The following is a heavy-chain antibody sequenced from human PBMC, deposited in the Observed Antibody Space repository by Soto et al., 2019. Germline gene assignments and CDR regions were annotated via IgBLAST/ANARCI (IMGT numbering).Heavy chain of an antibody. D-gene: IGHD3-3*01. CDR2: IYYSGST. CDR1: GGSISSYY. Sequence: QVQLQESGPGLVKPSETLSLTCTVSGGSISSYYWSWIRQPPGKGLEWIGYIYYSGSTNYNPSLKSRVTISVDTSKNQFSLKLSSVTAADTAVYYCARDASYYDFWSGYYTREGYYYYYMDVWGKGTTVTVSS. CDR3: ARDASYYDFWSGYYTREGYYYYYMDV. V-gene: IGHV4-59*01. J-gene: IGHJ6*03.